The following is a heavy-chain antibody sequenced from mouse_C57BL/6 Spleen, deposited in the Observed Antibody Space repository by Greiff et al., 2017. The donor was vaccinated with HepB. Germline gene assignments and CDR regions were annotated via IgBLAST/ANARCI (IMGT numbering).Heavy chain of an antibody. CDR1: GFSLTSYG. CDR3: ARHEDYDHVGDYYAMDY. D-gene: IGHD2-4*01. CDR2: IWSDGST. Sequence: VKLMESGPGLVAPSQSLSITCTVSGFSLTSYGVHWVRQPPGKGLEWLVVIWSDGSTTYNSALKSRLSISKDNSKSQVFLKMNSLQTDDTAMYYCARHEDYDHVGDYYAMDYWGQGTSVTVSS. J-gene: IGHJ4*01. V-gene: IGHV2-6-1*01.